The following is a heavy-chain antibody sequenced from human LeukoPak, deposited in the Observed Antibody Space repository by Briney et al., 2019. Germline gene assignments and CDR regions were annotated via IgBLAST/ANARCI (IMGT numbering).Heavy chain of an antibody. Sequence: PSETLSLTCTVSGGSISSSSYYWGWIRQPPGKGLEWIGSIYYSGSTYCNPSLKSRVTISVDTSKNQFSLKLSSVTAADTAVYYCARADQPLLYFDYWGQGTLVTVSS. J-gene: IGHJ4*02. V-gene: IGHV4-39*07. CDR2: IYYSGST. CDR3: ARADQPLLYFDY. CDR1: GGSISSSSYY. D-gene: IGHD2-2*01.